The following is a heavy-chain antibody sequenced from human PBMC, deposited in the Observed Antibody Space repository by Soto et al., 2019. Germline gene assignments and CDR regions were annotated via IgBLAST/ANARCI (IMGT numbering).Heavy chain of an antibody. CDR2: INPNSGGT. CDR1: GYTFTGYY. CDR3: ARPSDYYDSSGYYYQTPFDY. Sequence: GASVEGVSCKASGYTFTGYYMHWVRQAPGQGLEWMGWINPNSGGTNYAQKFQGRVTMTRDTSISTAYMELSRLRSDDTAVYYCARPSDYYDSSGYYYQTPFDYWGQGTLVTVS. V-gene: IGHV1-2*02. J-gene: IGHJ4*02. D-gene: IGHD3-22*01.